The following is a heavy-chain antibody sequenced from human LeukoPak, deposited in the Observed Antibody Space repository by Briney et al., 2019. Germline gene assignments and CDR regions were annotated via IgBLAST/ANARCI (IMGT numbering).Heavy chain of an antibody. CDR1: GYTFTSYY. Sequence: ASVKVSCKASGYTFTSYYMHWVRQAPGQGLEWMGIINPSGGSTSYAQKFQGRVTMTRDTSTSTVYMELSSLRSEDTAVYYCAREGPDQVVAGAFDIWGQGTMVTVSS. CDR3: AREGPDQVVAGAFDI. J-gene: IGHJ3*02. D-gene: IGHD2-15*01. CDR2: INPSGGST. V-gene: IGHV1-46*01.